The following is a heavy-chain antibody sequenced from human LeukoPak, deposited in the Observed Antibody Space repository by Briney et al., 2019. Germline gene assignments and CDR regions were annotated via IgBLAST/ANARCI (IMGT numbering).Heavy chain of an antibody. CDR2: ISAYNGNT. CDR1: GYTFTSYG. D-gene: IGHD3-10*01. V-gene: IGHV1-18*01. Sequence: ASVEVSCKASGYTFTSYGISWVRQAPGQGLEGMGWISAYNGNTNYAQKLQGRVTMTTDTSTSTAYMELRSLTSDDTAVYYCARVRLVWFGEFIPYWFDPWGQGTLVTVSS. J-gene: IGHJ5*02. CDR3: ARVRLVWFGEFIPYWFDP.